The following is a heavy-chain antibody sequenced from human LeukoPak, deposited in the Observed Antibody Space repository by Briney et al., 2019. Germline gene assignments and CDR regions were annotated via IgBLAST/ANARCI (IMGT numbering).Heavy chain of an antibody. CDR3: ARDLGLKGPDWLDP. D-gene: IGHD1-14*01. CDR2: ISTYDAKT. J-gene: IGHJ5*02. V-gene: IGHV1-18*01. CDR1: GYTFTRYG. Sequence: ASVKVSCKASGYTFTRYGVNWVRQATGQGLEWMGWISTYDAKTNYAQKVQGRVTMGTDKSTSTVYMELRSLTSDDTAVYYCARDLGLKGPDWLDPWGQGTLVTVSS.